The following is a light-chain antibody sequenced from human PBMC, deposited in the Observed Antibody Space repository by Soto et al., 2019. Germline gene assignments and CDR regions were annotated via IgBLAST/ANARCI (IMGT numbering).Light chain of an antibody. Sequence: DIPLTQSPSFLSASVGDRVTITCRASQGISSYLAWYQQKPGKAPKLLIYAASTLQSGVPSRFSGSGSGTEFTLTISSLQPEDFATYYCQQLNIYPFSFGTGTKVDIK. CDR3: QQLNIYPFS. J-gene: IGKJ3*01. CDR2: AAS. V-gene: IGKV1-9*01. CDR1: QGISSY.